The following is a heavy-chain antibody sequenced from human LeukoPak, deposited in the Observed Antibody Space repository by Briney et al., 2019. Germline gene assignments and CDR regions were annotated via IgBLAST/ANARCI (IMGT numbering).Heavy chain of an antibody. Sequence: SQTLSLTCAISGDSVSGNSAAWNWIRQSPSRGLEWLGRTYYRSKWYNDYAVSVKSRITINPDTSKNQFSLQLNSVTPEDTAVYYCARDRRGAMAAPPYFDYWGQGTLVTVSS. CDR1: GDSVSGNSAA. CDR2: TYYRSKWYN. D-gene: IGHD3-10*01. V-gene: IGHV6-1*01. CDR3: ARDRRGAMAAPPYFDY. J-gene: IGHJ4*02.